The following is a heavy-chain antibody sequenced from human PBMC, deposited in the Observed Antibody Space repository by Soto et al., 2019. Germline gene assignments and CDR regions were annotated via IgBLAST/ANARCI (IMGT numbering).Heavy chain of an antibody. CDR2: IHSDGSST. J-gene: IGHJ3*01. CDR3: ARGDRGAFDL. V-gene: IGHV3-74*01. D-gene: IGHD2-21*02. Sequence: GGSLRLSCAASGFTFSYYWMHWVRQAPGQGLVWVSRIHSDGSSTTYADSVKGRFTIFRDNAKNTLYLQMNSLRAEDTAVYYCARGDRGAFDLWGQGTMVTVSS. CDR1: GFTFSYYW.